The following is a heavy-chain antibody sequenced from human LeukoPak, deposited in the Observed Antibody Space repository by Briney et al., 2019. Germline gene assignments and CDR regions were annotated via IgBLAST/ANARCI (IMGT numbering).Heavy chain of an antibody. D-gene: IGHD6-13*01. V-gene: IGHV3-9*01. CDR2: ISWNSGSI. J-gene: IGHJ5*02. CDR3: AKAVGIAAAGNWFDP. Sequence: SLRLSCAASGFTFDDYAMHWVRQAPGKGLEWVSGISWNSGSIGYADSVKGRFTISRDNAKNSLYLQMNSLRAEDTALYYCAKAVGIAAAGNWFDPWGQGTLVTVSS. CDR1: GFTFDDYA.